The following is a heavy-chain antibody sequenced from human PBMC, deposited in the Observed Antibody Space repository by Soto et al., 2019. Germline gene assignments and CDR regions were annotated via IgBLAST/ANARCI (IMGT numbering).Heavy chain of an antibody. Sequence: GGSLRLSCATSGFILSDCAMNWVRQAPGKGLEWVSYISSSSSVIDYADSVKGRFTVSRDNARNSLYLQMNSLRAEDTAVYYCARDLSWGSNWYYYMDVWGKVTTVTVSS. J-gene: IGHJ6*03. CDR3: ARDLSWGSNWYYYMDV. D-gene: IGHD7-27*01. CDR2: ISSSSSVI. CDR1: GFILSDCA. V-gene: IGHV3-48*01.